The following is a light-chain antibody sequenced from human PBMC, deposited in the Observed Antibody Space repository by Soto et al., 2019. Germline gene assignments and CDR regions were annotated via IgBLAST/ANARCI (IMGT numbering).Light chain of an antibody. Sequence: EIVLTQSPGTLSLSPGERATLSCRASQSVSSSYLAWYQQKPGQAHRLLIYGASSRATGIPDTFSCSGSGTDFNLTISRREPEDVEVSYCQSYGSSPPITFGQGTRLEIK. V-gene: IGKV3-20*01. CDR1: QSVSSSY. CDR2: GAS. CDR3: QSYGSSPPIT. J-gene: IGKJ5*01.